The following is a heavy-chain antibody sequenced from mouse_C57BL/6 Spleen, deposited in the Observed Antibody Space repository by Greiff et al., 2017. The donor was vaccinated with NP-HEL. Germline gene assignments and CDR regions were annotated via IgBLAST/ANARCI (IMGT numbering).Heavy chain of an antibody. CDR3: ARKGDGNYFHFDY. Sequence: VQLQESGAELARPGASVKLSCKASGYTFTSYGISWVKQRTGQGLEWIGEIYPRSGNTYYNEKFKGKATLTAAKSSSTAYMELRSLTSEDSAVYFCARKGDGNYFHFDYWGQGTTLTVSS. CDR2: IYPRSGNT. D-gene: IGHD2-1*01. CDR1: GYTFTSYG. V-gene: IGHV1-81*01. J-gene: IGHJ2*01.